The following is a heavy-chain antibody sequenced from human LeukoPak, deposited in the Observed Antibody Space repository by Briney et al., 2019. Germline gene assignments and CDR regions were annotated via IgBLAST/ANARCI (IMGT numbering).Heavy chain of an antibody. CDR1: GGSISSYY. CDR3: ARVGAYYDSSGYPMRDAFDI. V-gene: IGHV4-30-4*01. D-gene: IGHD3-22*01. CDR2: IYYSGST. Sequence: SETLSLTCTVSGGSISSYYWSWIRQPPGKGLEWIGYIYYSGSTYYNPSLKSRVTISVDTSKDQFSLKLSSVTAADTAVYYCARVGAYYDSSGYPMRDAFDIWGQGTMVTVSS. J-gene: IGHJ3*02.